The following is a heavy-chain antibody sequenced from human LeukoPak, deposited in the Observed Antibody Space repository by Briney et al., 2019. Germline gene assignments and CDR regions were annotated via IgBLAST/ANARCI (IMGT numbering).Heavy chain of an antibody. CDR2: IYPGDSDT. D-gene: IGHD5-18*01. J-gene: IGHJ6*03. V-gene: IGHV5-51*01. CDR1: GYSFTSYW. Sequence: GASLKISSKGAGYSFTSYWIGWGRPMPGKGLGLLGIIYPGDSDTRYSPSFQGQITISADKSISPAYLTWSRLKASDTAMYYCARYSSYYYDYMDVWGKGTTVTVSS. CDR3: ARYSSYYYDYMDV.